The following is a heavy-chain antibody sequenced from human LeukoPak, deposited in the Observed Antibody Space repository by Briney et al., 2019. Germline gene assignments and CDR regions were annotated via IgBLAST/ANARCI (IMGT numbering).Heavy chain of an antibody. V-gene: IGHV3-7*01. D-gene: IGHD5-12*01. CDR3: VRDGGVSGYDLLDY. Sequence: GGSLRLSCTASGFIFSNYWMTWVRQAPGKGLEWVAQINQDGSKEYYIDSVKARFSISRDNSRNSLSLQMNSLRAEDTAVYYCVRDGGVSGYDLLDYWGQGTLVTVSS. CDR1: GFIFSNYW. J-gene: IGHJ4*02. CDR2: INQDGSKE.